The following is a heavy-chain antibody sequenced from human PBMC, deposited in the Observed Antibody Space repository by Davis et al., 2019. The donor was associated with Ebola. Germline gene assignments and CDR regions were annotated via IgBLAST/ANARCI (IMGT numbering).Heavy chain of an antibody. V-gene: IGHV4-59*01. Sequence: SETLSLTCAVYAGSFSDYYWNWIRQPPGKGLEWIGYIYYSGSTNYNPSLKSRVTISVDTSKNQFSLKLSSVTAADTAVYYCARDVARGWFDPWGQGNLVTVSS. J-gene: IGHJ5*02. CDR1: AGSFSDYY. CDR3: ARDVARGWFDP. CDR2: IYYSGST.